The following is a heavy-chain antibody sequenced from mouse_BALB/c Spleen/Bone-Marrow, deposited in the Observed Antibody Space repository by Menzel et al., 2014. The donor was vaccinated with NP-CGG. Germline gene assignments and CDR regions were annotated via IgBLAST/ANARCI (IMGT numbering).Heavy chain of an antibody. CDR2: IGNKAYGYTT. D-gene: IGHD4-1*01. Sequence: EVQRVESGGGLVQPGGSLRLSCVTSGFTFIDYYMNWVRQPPGKALEWVGFIGNKAYGYTTEYSASVKGRFTISRDNSQSILYLQMNTLRAEDSATYYWTRDMGGILFDSWGQGTTLTVSS. V-gene: IGHV7-3*02. J-gene: IGHJ2*01. CDR3: TRDMGGILFDS. CDR1: GFTFIDYY.